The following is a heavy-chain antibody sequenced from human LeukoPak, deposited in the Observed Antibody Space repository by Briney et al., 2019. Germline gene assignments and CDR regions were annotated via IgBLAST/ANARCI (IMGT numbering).Heavy chain of an antibody. CDR1: GFTFGDSA. Sequence: PGGSLRLSCAASGFTFGDSAMHWVRQTPGKGLEWVSGIDWSGRSMVYADSVKGRFTISRDNAKNSLYLEMSSLRAEDMALYYCTKDRSSTLDDAFDFWGQGTMVTVSS. V-gene: IGHV3-9*03. J-gene: IGHJ3*01. D-gene: IGHD2-2*01. CDR3: TKDRSSTLDDAFDF. CDR2: IDWSGRSM.